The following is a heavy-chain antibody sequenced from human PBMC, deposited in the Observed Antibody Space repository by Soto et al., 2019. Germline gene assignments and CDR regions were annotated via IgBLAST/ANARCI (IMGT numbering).Heavy chain of an antibody. CDR3: VRENYYYGMDV. V-gene: IGHV3-66*01. CDR2: INSGGNT. CDR1: GFDASVNY. J-gene: IGHJ6*02. Sequence: EVQLVESGGTLVQPGGSLRLSCAASGFDASVNYMTWVRQAPVKGLEWVSAINSGGNTVYADSVKGRFTISRDNSKNTLYLQMNSLSVEDTAMYYCVRENYYYGMDVWGQGTAVTVSS.